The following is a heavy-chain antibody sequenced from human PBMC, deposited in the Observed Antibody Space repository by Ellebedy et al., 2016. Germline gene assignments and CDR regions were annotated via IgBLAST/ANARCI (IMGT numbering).Heavy chain of an antibody. CDR2: ISGSGGST. V-gene: IGHV3-23*01. Sequence: GESLKISXAASGFTFSSYSMNWVRQAPGKGLEWVSAISGSGGSTYYADSVKGRFTISRDNSKNTLYLQMNSLRAEDTAVYYCAKDGLYSSGWSLDYWGQGTLVTVSS. D-gene: IGHD6-19*01. CDR3: AKDGLYSSGWSLDY. CDR1: GFTFSSYS. J-gene: IGHJ4*02.